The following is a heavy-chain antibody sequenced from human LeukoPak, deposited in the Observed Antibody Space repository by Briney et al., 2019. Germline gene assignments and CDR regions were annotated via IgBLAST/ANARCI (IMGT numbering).Heavy chain of an antibody. Sequence: GGSLRLSCAASGFTFSSYGMHWVRQAPGKGLEWVAVISYDGSNKYYADSVKGRFTISRDNSKNTLYLQMNSLRAEDTAVYYCAKAGIGYCSSTSCYDIDYWAQGTLVTVSS. CDR3: AKAGIGYCSSTSCYDIDY. CDR2: ISYDGSNK. D-gene: IGHD2-2*01. V-gene: IGHV3-30*18. CDR1: GFTFSSYG. J-gene: IGHJ4*02.